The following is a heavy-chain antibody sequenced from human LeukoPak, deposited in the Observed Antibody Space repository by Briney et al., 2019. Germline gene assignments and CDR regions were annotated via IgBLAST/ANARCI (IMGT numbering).Heavy chain of an antibody. V-gene: IGHV5-51*01. Sequence: AGESLKISCKGSGYSFTSYWIGWVRQMPGKGLEWMGIIYPGDSDTRYSPSFQGQVTISADKSISTAYLQWSSLKASDTAMYYRATPRYCSSTSCHPFDYWGQGTLVTVSS. CDR1: GYSFTSYW. CDR3: ATPRYCSSTSCHPFDY. D-gene: IGHD2-2*01. J-gene: IGHJ4*02. CDR2: IYPGDSDT.